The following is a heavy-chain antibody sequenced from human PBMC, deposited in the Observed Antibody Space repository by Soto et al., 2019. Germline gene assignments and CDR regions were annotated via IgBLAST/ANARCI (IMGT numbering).Heavy chain of an antibody. D-gene: IGHD1-26*01. CDR1: GYSFTSLD. Sequence: SVKVSCKASGYSFTSLDINWVRQTAGQGLEWMGWMQPSTGRTGYAQKFQGRVTMTRDTSINTAYMELTILTSDDTAFYYCARGVSAGVDYWGQGTLVTVSS. CDR2: MQPSTGRT. CDR3: ARGVSAGVDY. V-gene: IGHV1-8*01. J-gene: IGHJ4*02.